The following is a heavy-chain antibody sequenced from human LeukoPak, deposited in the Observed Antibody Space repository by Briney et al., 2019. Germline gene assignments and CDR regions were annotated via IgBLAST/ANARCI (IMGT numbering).Heavy chain of an antibody. CDR2: IRYDGSNK. D-gene: IGHD3-3*01. V-gene: IGHV3-30*02. CDR3: HDDKSFDY. Sequence: GGSLRLSCAASGFTFSSYSMNWVRQAPGKGLEWVAFIRYDGSNKYYADSVKGRFTISRDNSKNTLYLQMNSLRAEDTAVYYCHDDKSFDYWGQGTLVTVSS. J-gene: IGHJ4*02. CDR1: GFTFSSYS.